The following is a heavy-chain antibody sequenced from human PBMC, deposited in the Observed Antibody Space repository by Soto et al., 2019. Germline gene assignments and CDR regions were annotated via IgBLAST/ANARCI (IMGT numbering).Heavy chain of an antibody. J-gene: IGHJ4*02. Sequence: QVQLVESGGGVVQPGRSLRLSCAASGFTFSTYGMHWVRQAPGKGLEWVAVIWYDGSNKYYADSVKGRFTISRDNSKNTLYLQMNSLRAEDTAVYYCAGDSHSGYGDYWGQGTLVTVSS. V-gene: IGHV3-33*01. D-gene: IGHD5-12*01. CDR3: AGDSHSGYGDY. CDR2: IWYDGSNK. CDR1: GFTFSTYG.